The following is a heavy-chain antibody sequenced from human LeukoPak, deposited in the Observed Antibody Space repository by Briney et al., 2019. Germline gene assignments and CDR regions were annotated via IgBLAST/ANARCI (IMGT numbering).Heavy chain of an antibody. CDR3: ARDLGPADSSSPNWFDP. CDR2: ISYSGST. J-gene: IGHJ5*02. D-gene: IGHD6-6*01. CDR1: GGSISSYY. Sequence: SETLSLTCTVSGGSISSYYWSWIRQPPGKGLEWIGYISYSGSTNYNPSLKSRVTMSVDTSKNQFSLKLSSVTAADTAVYYCARDLGPADSSSPNWFDPWGQGTLVTVSS. V-gene: IGHV4-59*12.